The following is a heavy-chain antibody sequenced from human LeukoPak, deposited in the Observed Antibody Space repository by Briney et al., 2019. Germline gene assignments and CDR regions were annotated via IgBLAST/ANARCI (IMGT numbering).Heavy chain of an antibody. CDR2: ISGSGGMT. J-gene: IGHJ4*02. V-gene: IGHV3-23*01. CDR1: GFTSSSYW. Sequence: GGSLRLSCAASGFTSSSYWMSWVRQAPGKGLEWVSAISGSGGMTYYADSVKGRFTISRDNSKNTLYVQMNSLRAEDTAVYYCAKWDQGSTSWGSFDYWGQGTLVTVSS. CDR3: AKWDQGSTSWGSFDY. D-gene: IGHD2-2*01.